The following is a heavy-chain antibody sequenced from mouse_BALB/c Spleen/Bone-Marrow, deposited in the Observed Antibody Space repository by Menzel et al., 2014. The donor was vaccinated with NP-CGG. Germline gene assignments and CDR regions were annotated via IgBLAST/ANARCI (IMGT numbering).Heavy chain of an antibody. CDR2: INVNGDTT. J-gene: IGHJ3*01. CDR3: AGGYDYSSWSAY. V-gene: IGHV5-6-3*01. Sequence: EVKVVESGGGLVQPGGSLKLSCAASGFTFSNYGMSWVRQTPDKRLEMIATINVNGDTTYHPDSVKGRFTISRDNVKNTLYLQMSSLKSEDTAMYYCAGGYDYSSWSAYWGQGTLVTVSA. CDR1: GFTFSNYG. D-gene: IGHD2-4*01.